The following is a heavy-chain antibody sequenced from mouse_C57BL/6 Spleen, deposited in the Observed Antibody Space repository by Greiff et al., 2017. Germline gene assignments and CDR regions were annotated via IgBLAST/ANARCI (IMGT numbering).Heavy chain of an antibody. CDR2: ILPGSGNT. Sequence: VQLQQSGAELMKPGASVKLSCKATGYTFTGYWIEWVKQRPGHGLEWIGEILPGSGNTNYNEKFKGKATFTADTSSNTAYMQLSSLTTEDSAIYYCARGIYYYGSSSYYYAMDYWGQGTSVTVSS. CDR1: GYTFTGYW. D-gene: IGHD1-1*01. J-gene: IGHJ4*01. CDR3: ARGIYYYGSSSYYYAMDY. V-gene: IGHV1-9*01.